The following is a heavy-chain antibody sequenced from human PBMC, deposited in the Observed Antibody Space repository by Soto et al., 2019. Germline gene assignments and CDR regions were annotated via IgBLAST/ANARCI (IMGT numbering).Heavy chain of an antibody. Sequence: QVQLVESGGGVVQPGRSLRLSCAASGFSFSSYGMHWVRQAPGKGLEWVAVILDDGSDKDYTDAMKGRFTISRDNSKNTLYLEMNSLRAEDKAVYYCARDDHYGDNGLDYWGQGTLVTVSS. CDR2: ILDDGSDK. D-gene: IGHD4-17*01. V-gene: IGHV3-33*01. CDR1: GFSFSSYG. CDR3: ARDDHYGDNGLDY. J-gene: IGHJ4*02.